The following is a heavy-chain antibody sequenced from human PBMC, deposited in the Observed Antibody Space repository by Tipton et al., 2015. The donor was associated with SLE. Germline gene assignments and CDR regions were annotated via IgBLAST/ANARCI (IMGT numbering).Heavy chain of an antibody. V-gene: IGHV4-59*01. J-gene: IGHJ3*02. Sequence: TLSLTCTVSGGSISSYYWSWIRQPPGKGLEWIGYIYYSGSTNYNPSLKSRVTISVDTSKNQFSLKLSSVTAADTAVYYCARGATEDAFDIWGQGTMVTVSS. CDR3: ARGATEDAFDI. CDR1: GGSISSYY. CDR2: IYYSGST.